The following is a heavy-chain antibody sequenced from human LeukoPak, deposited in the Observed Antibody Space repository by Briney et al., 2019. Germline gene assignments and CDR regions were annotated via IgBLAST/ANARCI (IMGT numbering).Heavy chain of an antibody. Sequence: PGGSLRLSCAASGFTFSSYAMSWVCQAPGKGLEWVSAISGSGGSTYYADSVKGRFTISRDNSKNTLYLQMNSLRAEDTAVYYCAKDRSRTIVWGNAFDIWGQGTMVTVSS. CDR2: ISGSGGST. CDR1: GFTFSSYA. CDR3: AKDRSRTIVWGNAFDI. V-gene: IGHV3-23*01. D-gene: IGHD3-16*01. J-gene: IGHJ3*02.